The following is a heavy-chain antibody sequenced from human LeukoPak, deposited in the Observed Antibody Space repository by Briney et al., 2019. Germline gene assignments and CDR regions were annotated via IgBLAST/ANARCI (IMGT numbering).Heavy chain of an antibody. V-gene: IGHV4-59*01. CDR3: ARGAVTQPLTWFDP. CDR1: GGSISSYY. D-gene: IGHD4-17*01. CDR2: ISYSGST. Sequence: PSETLSLTCIVSGGSISSYYWSWIRQPPGKGLEWIGYISYSGSTNYYPSLKSRVTISVDTSKNQCSLKLSSVTAADTAVYYCARGAVTQPLTWFDPWGQGTLVTVSS. J-gene: IGHJ5*02.